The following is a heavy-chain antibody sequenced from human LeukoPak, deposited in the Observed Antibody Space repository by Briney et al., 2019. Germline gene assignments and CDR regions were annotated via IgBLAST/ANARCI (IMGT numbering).Heavy chain of an antibody. CDR2: INHSGGT. CDR1: GGSLSAYY. V-gene: IGHV4-34*01. J-gene: IGHJ4*02. D-gene: IGHD3-22*01. CDR3: ATSPVSYYDSSVYS. Sequence: SETLSLTCGVYGGSLSAYYWSWIRQSPGKGLEWIGEINHSGGTYYSPSLKSRVTISADTSKKQFSLKLRSVTAADTAVYYCATSPVSYYDSSVYSWGQGTLVTVSS.